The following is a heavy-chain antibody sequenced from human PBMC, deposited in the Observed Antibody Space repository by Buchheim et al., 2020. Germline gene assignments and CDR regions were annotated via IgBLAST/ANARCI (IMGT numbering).Heavy chain of an antibody. Sequence: QVQLQQWGAGLLKPSETLSLTCAIYDGSFSGYQWSWIRQPPGKGLEWIGEIDHGGSTNYNPSLKSRVTISFDKSEKQVSLKLTSVTAADTAVYYCARMYYYDSSGLLFDPWGQG. D-gene: IGHD3-22*01. V-gene: IGHV4-34*01. CDR2: IDHGGST. J-gene: IGHJ5*02. CDR3: ARMYYYDSSGLLFDP. CDR1: DGSFSGYQ.